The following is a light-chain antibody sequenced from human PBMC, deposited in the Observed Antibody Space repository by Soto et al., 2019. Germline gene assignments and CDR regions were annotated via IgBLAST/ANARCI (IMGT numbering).Light chain of an antibody. CDR1: NIRTKA. V-gene: IGLV3-21*04. J-gene: IGLJ2*01. Sequence: SYVLTQPPSVSVAPGNTARITCGGNNIRTKAVHWYQQEAGQAPVLVIYYDSDRPSGIPERFSGSNSGTTAILTISRVEAGDGADYYCQVWDSNTDHVVFGGGTKVTVL. CDR2: YDS. CDR3: QVWDSNTDHVV.